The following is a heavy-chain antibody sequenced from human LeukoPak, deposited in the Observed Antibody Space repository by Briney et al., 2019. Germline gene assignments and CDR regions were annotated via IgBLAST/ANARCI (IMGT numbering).Heavy chain of an antibody. J-gene: IGHJ6*04. D-gene: IGHD2/OR15-2a*01. CDR3: ARDFYRGDV. CDR1: GFIFNIYD. CDR2: ISHDGGTK. Sequence: GGSLRLSCAASGFIFNIYDMHWVRQAPGKGLEWVAVISHDGGTKYYVDSVKGRFTISRDSSKNTLYLQMNSLRAEDTAVYYCARDFYRGDVWGKGTTVTVSP. V-gene: IGHV3-30*03.